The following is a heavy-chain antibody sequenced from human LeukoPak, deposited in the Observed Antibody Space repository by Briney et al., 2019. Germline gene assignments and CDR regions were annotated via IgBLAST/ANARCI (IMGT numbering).Heavy chain of an antibody. V-gene: IGHV1-8*01. Sequence: GASVKVSCKASGYTFTSYDINWVRQATGQGLEWMGWMNPNTGNTGYAQNFQGRVTMTRNTSISTAYMELSSLRSEDTAVYFCARGCYYDSSGYYYRPRSPDYFDYWGQGTLVTVSS. D-gene: IGHD3-22*01. CDR3: ARGCYYDSSGYYYRPRSPDYFDY. CDR1: GYTFTSYD. CDR2: MNPNTGNT. J-gene: IGHJ4*02.